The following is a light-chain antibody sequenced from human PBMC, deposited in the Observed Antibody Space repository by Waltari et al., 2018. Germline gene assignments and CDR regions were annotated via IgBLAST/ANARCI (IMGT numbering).Light chain of an antibody. CDR1: SGSVSTGYY. V-gene: IGLV8-61*01. Sequence: QTVVTQEPSFSVSPGGTVTLTCGLSSGSVSTGYYPSWYQQTPGQARRTLIYSTSTRSSGVTDRFPGSSLGNKAALTITGAQADYESNYYCVLYMGSGVWVFGGGTRLTVL. J-gene: IGLJ3*02. CDR2: STS. CDR3: VLYMGSGVWV.